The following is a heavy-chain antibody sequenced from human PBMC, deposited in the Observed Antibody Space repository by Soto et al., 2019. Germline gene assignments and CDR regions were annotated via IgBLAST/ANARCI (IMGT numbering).Heavy chain of an antibody. CDR1: GFTFRSYA. J-gene: IGHJ4*02. CDR2: ISYDGSNK. CDR3: XXXXXXXXXXXXXCYFDS. V-gene: IGHV3-30-3*01. Sequence: QVQLVESGGGVVQPGRSLRLSCAASGFTFRSYAMHWVRLAPGKGLEWVAVISYDGSNKYYADSVKGRFTISRDNSKXXXXXXXXXXXXXXXXXXXXXXXXXXXXXXXXXCYFDSWGQGTLVTVSS.